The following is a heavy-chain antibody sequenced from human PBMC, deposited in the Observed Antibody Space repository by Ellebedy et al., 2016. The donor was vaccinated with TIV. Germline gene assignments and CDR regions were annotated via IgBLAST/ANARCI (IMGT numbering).Heavy chain of an antibody. V-gene: IGHV3-23*01. Sequence: GESLKISCAASGLTFSSHAMSWVRQAPGKGLEWVSSITESGGNTYYADSVKGRFTISRDNSKDTLFLQMNSLTVEDTAMYYCTRSSSPGTTDYWGQGTLVTVSS. CDR1: GLTFSSHA. CDR3: TRSSSPGTTDY. J-gene: IGHJ4*02. D-gene: IGHD1-7*01. CDR2: ITESGGNT.